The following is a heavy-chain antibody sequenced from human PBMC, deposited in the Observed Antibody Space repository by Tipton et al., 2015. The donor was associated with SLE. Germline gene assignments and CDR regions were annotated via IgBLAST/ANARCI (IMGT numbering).Heavy chain of an antibody. CDR2: INHSGST. J-gene: IGHJ6*02. CDR1: GGSFSGYY. V-gene: IGHV4-34*01. Sequence: TLSLTCAVYGGSFSGYYWSWIRQPPGKGLEWIGEINHSGSTNYNPSLKSRVTISVDTSKNQFSLKLSSVTAADTAVYYCARGCLQSSYGLDVWGQGTAVTVSS. CDR3: ARGCLQSSYGLDV.